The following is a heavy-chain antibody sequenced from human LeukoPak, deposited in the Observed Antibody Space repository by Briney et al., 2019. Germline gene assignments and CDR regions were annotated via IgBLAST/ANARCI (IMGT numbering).Heavy chain of an antibody. Sequence: PGGSLLLSCAASGFTFSSYGMHWVRQAPGKGLEWVAFIRYDGSNKYYADSVKGRFTISRDNAKNTLYLQMNSLRAEDTAVYYCARDKGSRYSSSWSPPDYWGQGTLVTVSS. CDR1: GFTFSSYG. CDR2: IRYDGSNK. D-gene: IGHD6-13*01. J-gene: IGHJ4*02. V-gene: IGHV3-30*02. CDR3: ARDKGSRYSSSWSPPDY.